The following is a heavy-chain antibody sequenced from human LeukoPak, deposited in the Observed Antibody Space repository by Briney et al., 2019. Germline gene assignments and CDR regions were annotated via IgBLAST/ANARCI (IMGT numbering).Heavy chain of an antibody. CDR3: VRRYGDYNLDY. CDR2: IYYSGIT. Sequence: SETLSLTCTVSGGSIGSSAYYWVWLRQPQGKGWEWIGSIYYSGITYYNPSLKSRVTISVDTSKNQFSLKLSAVTAADTAVYYWVRRYGDYNLDYLGRGTLVTVSS. V-gene: IGHV4-39*01. J-gene: IGHJ4*02. D-gene: IGHD4-17*01. CDR1: GGSIGSSAYY.